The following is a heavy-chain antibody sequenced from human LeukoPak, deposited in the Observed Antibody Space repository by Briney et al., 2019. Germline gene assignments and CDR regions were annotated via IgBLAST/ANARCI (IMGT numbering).Heavy chain of an antibody. CDR2: IYYTGGT. Sequence: SETLSLTCTVSGGSISSSSHYWAWIRQPPGKGLEWIGSIYYTGGTFYSPSLKSRVTISVDTSSNQFSLKVSSVTAADTAVYYCAREEASAGNYWGQGTQVTVSS. V-gene: IGHV4-39*01. D-gene: IGHD6-13*01. J-gene: IGHJ4*02. CDR1: GGSISSSSHY. CDR3: AREEASAGNY.